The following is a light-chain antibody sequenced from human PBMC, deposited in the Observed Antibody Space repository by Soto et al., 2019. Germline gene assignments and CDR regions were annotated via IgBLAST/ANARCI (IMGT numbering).Light chain of an antibody. CDR3: AAWDDSLSCVV. J-gene: IGLJ2*01. CDR2: KNN. CDR1: SSNIGTNY. Sequence: QSVLTQPPSASGTPGQRVTISCSGSSSNIGTNYVYWYQQLPGTAPKLLIYKNNQRPSGVPDRFSGSKSVTSASLAISGLRSEDDADYYCAAWDDSLSCVVFGGGTKVTGL. V-gene: IGLV1-47*01.